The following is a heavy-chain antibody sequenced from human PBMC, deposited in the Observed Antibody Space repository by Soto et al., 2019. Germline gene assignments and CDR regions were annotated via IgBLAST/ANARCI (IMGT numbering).Heavy chain of an antibody. CDR2: IYYSGST. V-gene: IGHV4-31*03. CDR3: ARVNEVGQQLVRGLDYFDY. CDR1: GGSISSGGYY. Sequence: QVQLQESGPGLVKPSQTLSLTCTVSGGSISSGGYYWSWIRQHPGKGLEWIGYIYYSGSTYYNPSLKSRVTISVDTSKNHFSLKVSSVTAADTAVYCCARVNEVGQQLVRGLDYFDYWGQGTLVTVSS. J-gene: IGHJ4*02. D-gene: IGHD6-13*01.